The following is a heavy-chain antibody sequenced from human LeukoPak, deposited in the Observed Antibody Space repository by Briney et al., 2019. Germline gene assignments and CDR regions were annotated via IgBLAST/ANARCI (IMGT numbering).Heavy chain of an antibody. CDR1: EDSFTHYW. Sequence: GESLKISCKGSEDSFTHYWIGWVRQMPGKGLEWMGAIYPADSDTRYSPSFRGQVTISADKSISTAYLQWSSLKASDTAMYYCARPNRYAAFDYWGQGTLVTVSS. CDR3: ARPNRYAAFDY. V-gene: IGHV5-51*01. D-gene: IGHD2-8*01. CDR2: IYPADSDT. J-gene: IGHJ4*02.